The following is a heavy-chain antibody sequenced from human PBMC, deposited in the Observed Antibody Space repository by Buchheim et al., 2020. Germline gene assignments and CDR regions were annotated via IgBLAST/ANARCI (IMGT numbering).Heavy chain of an antibody. CDR1: GITLSDHL. D-gene: IGHD1/OR15-1a*01. CDR2: SRTKVDNYIT. CDR3: TRDCFD. V-gene: IGHV3-72*01. Sequence: EVHLVESGGGLVQPGGSLRLSCVGSGITLSDHLMDWVRQAPGKGLEYIGRSRTKVDNYITEYAASVKGRLTISRDASTNSIYLQMNSLRVEDTAVYFCTRDCFDWGQGSL. J-gene: IGHJ4*02.